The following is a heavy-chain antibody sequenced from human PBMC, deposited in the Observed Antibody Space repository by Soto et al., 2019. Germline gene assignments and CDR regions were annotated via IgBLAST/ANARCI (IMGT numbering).Heavy chain of an antibody. V-gene: IGHV4-59*01. J-gene: IGHJ4*02. D-gene: IGHD3-10*01. CDR3: ARVTSSTWFFDY. CDR1: GGSMRTYY. Sequence: LSLTCTVYGGSMRTYYWTWIRQSPGKGLEWIGYVHYDGRTKYNPSLESRVTMSVDTSRNQFSLTVTSVTAADTAVYFCARVTSSTWFFDYWGQGALVTVSS. CDR2: VHYDGRT.